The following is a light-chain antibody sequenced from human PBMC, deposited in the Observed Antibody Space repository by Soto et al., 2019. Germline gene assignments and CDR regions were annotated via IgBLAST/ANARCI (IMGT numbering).Light chain of an antibody. J-gene: IGLJ1*01. Sequence: QSALTQPASVSGSPGQSVTISCTGTSGDVGDYNFVSWYQHHPGTAPKLMIYEVSNRPSRISNRFSGSMSGNTASLTISGLQAEDEADYYCSSSTNSSTPFVFGAGNKVSV. V-gene: IGLV2-14*01. CDR3: SSSTNSSTPFV. CDR1: SGDVGDYNF. CDR2: EVS.